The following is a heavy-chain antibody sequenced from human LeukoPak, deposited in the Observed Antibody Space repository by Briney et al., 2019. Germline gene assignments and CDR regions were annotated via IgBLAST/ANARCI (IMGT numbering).Heavy chain of an antibody. CDR1: GYTFTSYY. V-gene: IGHV1-2*02. D-gene: IGHD4-17*01. J-gene: IGHJ4*02. CDR2: INPNSGGT. Sequence: ASVKVSCKASGYTFTSYYMHWVRQAPGQGLEWMGWINPNSGGTNYAQKFQGRVTMTRDTSISTAYMELSRLRSDDTAVYYCARWVTTVTTNFDYWGQGTLVTVSS. CDR3: ARWVTTVTTNFDY.